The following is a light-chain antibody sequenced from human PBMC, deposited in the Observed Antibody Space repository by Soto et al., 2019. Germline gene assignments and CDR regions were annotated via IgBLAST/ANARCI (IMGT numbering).Light chain of an antibody. CDR3: MQATQFPRT. J-gene: IGKJ1*01. V-gene: IGKV1-13*02. CDR1: QGISSA. Sequence: AIRLTQSPSSLSASVGDRVTITCRASQGISSALAWYQQKPGKAPKLLIYDASSLESGVPDRFSGSGAGTDFTLTISRVEAEDVGLYYCMQATQFPRTFGQGTKVEI. CDR2: DAS.